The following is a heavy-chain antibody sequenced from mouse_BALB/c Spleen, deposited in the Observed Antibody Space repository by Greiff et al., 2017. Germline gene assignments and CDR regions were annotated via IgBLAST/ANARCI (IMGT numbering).Heavy chain of an antibody. J-gene: IGHJ2*01. CDR1: GFTFTDYY. CDR2: IRNKANGYTT. Sequence: EVKVVESGGGLVQPGGSLRLSCATSGFTFTDYYMSWVRQPPGKALEWLGFIRNKANGYTTEYSASVKGRFTISRDNSQSILYLQMNTLRAEDSATYYCARDGNLDYWGQGTTLTVSS. CDR3: ARDGNLDY. V-gene: IGHV7-3*02. D-gene: IGHD2-1*01.